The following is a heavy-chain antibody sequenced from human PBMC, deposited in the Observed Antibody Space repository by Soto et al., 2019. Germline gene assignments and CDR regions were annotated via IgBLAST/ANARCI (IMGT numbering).Heavy chain of an antibody. V-gene: IGHV1-18*01. CDR3: ARGPNPYYFDY. Sequence: ASVKVSCKASGYTFTSYDISWVRRAPGQGLEWMGWISAYSGNTNYAQKPQGRVTITRDTSASTAYMELSSLRSEDTAVYYCARGPNPYYFDYWGQGTLVTVSS. CDR1: GYTFTSYD. CDR2: ISAYSGNT. J-gene: IGHJ4*02.